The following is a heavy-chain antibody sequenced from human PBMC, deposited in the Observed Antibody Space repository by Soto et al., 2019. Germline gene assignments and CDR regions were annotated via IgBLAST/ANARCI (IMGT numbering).Heavy chain of an antibody. CDR1: GGSVNIGTYY. J-gene: IGHJ4*02. CDR3: ARKALGYYKFYFDY. D-gene: IGHD3-9*01. CDR2: IYYSGST. V-gene: IGHV4-61*01. Sequence: SETLSLTCTVPGGSVNIGTYYWSWIRQPPGKGLEWIGYIYYSGSTNYNPSLKSRVTISVDTPKNQFSLKLSSVTAADTAVYYCARKALGYYKFYFDYWGQGTLVTVSS.